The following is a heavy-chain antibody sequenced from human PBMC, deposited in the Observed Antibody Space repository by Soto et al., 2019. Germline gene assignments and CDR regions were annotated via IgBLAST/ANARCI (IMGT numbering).Heavy chain of an antibody. CDR2: IGGGSEKI. CDR3: ARIFGAYDYFDF. V-gene: IGHV3-23*01. J-gene: IGHJ4*02. D-gene: IGHD3-3*01. Sequence: GSLRLSCAASGFSFSNFAMSWVRQTPGRELEWVSSIGGGSEKIYYSDSVKGRFTISRDNSKNTLYLQMNSLRAEDTALFFCARIFGAYDYFDFWGQGTPVTVSS. CDR1: GFSFSNFA.